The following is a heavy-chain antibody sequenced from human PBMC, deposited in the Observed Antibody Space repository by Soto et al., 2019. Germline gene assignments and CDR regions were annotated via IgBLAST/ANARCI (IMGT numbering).Heavy chain of an antibody. V-gene: IGHV3-15*01. D-gene: IGHD2-15*01. CDR3: TTASYCSGGSCYSASRFDY. CDR2: IKSKTDGGTT. CDR1: GFTLSNAW. Sequence: GGSLRVFCAAYGFTLSNAWMSWVRQAPGKGLEGVGRIKSKTDGGTTDYAAPVKGRFTISRDDSKNTLYLQMNSLKTEDTAVYYCTTASYCSGGSCYSASRFDYWGQGTLVTVSS. J-gene: IGHJ4*02.